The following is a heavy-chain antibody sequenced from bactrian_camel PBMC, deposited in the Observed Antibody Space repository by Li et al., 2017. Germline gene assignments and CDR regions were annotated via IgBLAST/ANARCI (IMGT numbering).Heavy chain of an antibody. V-gene: IGHV3S25*01. CDR2: LKSSGGA. Sequence: QLVESGGGSVQAGGTLRLSCLVSGVTFSDACINWIRQAPGKGPEWVSELKSSGGAFYADSVKGRLTVSRDNDKNILYLQMNNLKLEDTAVYYCAARGYEWPYNYWGQGTQVTVS. D-gene: IGHD3*01. J-gene: IGHJ4*01. CDR1: GVTFSDAC. CDR3: AARGYEWPYNY.